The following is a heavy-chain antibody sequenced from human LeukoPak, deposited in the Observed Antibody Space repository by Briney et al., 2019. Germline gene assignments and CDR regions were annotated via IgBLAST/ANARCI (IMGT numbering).Heavy chain of an antibody. CDR3: ARDRQTLAFDP. D-gene: IGHD2/OR15-2a*01. J-gene: IGHJ5*02. Sequence: GGSLRLSCAAPGFTFSDYYMSWIRQAPGKGLEWVSYISSSGSTIYYADSVKGRFTISRDNAKNSLYLQMNSLRAEDTAVYYCARDRQTLAFDPWGQGTLVTVSS. V-gene: IGHV3-11*01. CDR2: ISSSGSTI. CDR1: GFTFSDYY.